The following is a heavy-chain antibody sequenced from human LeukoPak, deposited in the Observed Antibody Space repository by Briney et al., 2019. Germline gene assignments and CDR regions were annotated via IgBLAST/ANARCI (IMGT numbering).Heavy chain of an antibody. CDR2: INHSGST. CDR3: ARGFTVVGATRVFDY. J-gene: IGHJ4*02. Sequence: SETLSLTCAVYGGSFSGYYWSWIRQPPGKGLEWIGEINHSGSTNYNPSLKSRVTISVDTSKNQFSLKLSSVTAADTAVYYCARGFTVVGATRVFDYLGQGTLVTVSS. CDR1: GGSFSGYY. V-gene: IGHV4-34*01. D-gene: IGHD1-26*01.